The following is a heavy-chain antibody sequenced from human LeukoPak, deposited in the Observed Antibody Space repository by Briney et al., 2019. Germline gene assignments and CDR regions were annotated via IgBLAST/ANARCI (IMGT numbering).Heavy chain of an antibody. CDR2: IYYSGST. CDR1: GGSISSSNW. CDR3: GRGGVVLGGGDAFDI. Sequence: PSETLSLTCAVSGGSISSSNWWSWVRQPPGKGLEWIGYIYYSGSTNYNPSLKSRVTISVDTSKNQFSLKLSSVTAADTAVYYCGRGGVVLGGGDAFDIWGQGTIVTVSS. V-gene: IGHV4-4*02. J-gene: IGHJ3*02. D-gene: IGHD3-16*01.